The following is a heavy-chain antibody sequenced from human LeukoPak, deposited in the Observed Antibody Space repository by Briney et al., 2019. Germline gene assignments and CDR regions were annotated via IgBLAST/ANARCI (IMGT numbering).Heavy chain of an antibody. CDR2: ISGSGGST. V-gene: IGHV3-23*01. Sequence: GGSLRLSCAASGFTFSSYAMSWVRQAPGKGLEWVSAISGSGGSTYYADSVKGRFTISRDNSKNTLDLRMNSLRAEDTAVYYCAKEIYDSGAYYIDYWGQGSLVTVSS. J-gene: IGHJ4*02. CDR1: GFTFSSYA. CDR3: AKEIYDSGAYYIDY. D-gene: IGHD3-22*01.